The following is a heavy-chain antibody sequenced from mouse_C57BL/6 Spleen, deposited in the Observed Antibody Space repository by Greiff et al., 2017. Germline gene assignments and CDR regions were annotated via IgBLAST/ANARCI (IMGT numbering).Heavy chain of an antibody. CDR1: GFTFSDYG. CDR3: ARCYNSKHYYAMDY. V-gene: IGHV5-17*01. J-gene: IGHJ4*01. Sequence: EVKLMESGGGLVKPGGSLKLSCAASGFTFSDYGMHWVRQAPEKGLEWVAYISSGSSTIYYADTVKGRFTISRENAYNTLFLQKTSLRSEKTAMYYCARCYNSKHYYAMDYWGQGTSVTVSS. CDR2: ISSGSSTI. D-gene: IGHD2-5*01.